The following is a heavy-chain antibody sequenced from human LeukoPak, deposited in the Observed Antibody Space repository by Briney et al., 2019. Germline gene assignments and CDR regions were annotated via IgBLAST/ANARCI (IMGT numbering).Heavy chain of an antibody. D-gene: IGHD6-6*01. V-gene: IGHV4-34*01. Sequence: SETLSLTCAVYGGSFSGYYWSWIRQPPGKGLEWIGEINHSGGTNYNPSLKSRVPISVDTSKNQFSLKLSSVTAADTAVYCCARGTSSHSGWFDPWGQVTLVTVSS. CDR1: GGSFSGYY. J-gene: IGHJ5*02. CDR3: ARGTSSHSGWFDP. CDR2: INHSGGT.